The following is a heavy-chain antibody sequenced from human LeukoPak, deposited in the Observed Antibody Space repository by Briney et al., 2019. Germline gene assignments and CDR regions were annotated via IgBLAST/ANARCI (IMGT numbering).Heavy chain of an antibody. V-gene: IGHV4-38-2*02. Sequence: SETLSLTCTVSGYSISTGYYWGCLQHPPGKGLELTAIIYNSGCTYYDPSLKSRFTISSDTAKNPFYLKLNSVTAADTAVYYCARLRRVGATPFDSWGQGTLVTVSS. CDR1: GYSISTGYY. J-gene: IGHJ4*02. CDR3: ARLRRVGATPFDS. D-gene: IGHD1-26*01. CDR2: IYNSGCT.